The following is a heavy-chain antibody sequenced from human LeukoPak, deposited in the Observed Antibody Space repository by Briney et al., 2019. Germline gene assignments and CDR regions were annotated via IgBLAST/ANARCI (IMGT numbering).Heavy chain of an antibody. J-gene: IGHJ4*02. CDR1: GGSISRSSYY. Sequence: SETLSLTCTVSGGSISRSSYYWGWIRQPPGKGLEWIGSMYYSGSTFYNPSLKSRVTILVDTSKNQFSLKLSSVTAADTAVYYCARENGYRYDYWGQGTLVTVSS. CDR3: ARENGYRYDY. V-gene: IGHV4-39*07. D-gene: IGHD5-18*01. CDR2: MYYSGST.